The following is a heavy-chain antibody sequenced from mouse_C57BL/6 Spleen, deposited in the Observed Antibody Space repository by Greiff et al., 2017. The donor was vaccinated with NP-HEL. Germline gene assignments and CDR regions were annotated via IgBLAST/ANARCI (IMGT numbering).Heavy chain of an antibody. J-gene: IGHJ1*03. Sequence: EVQVVESGGGLVKPGGSLKPSCAASGFPFSDYGMHWVRQAPEKGLAWVAYISSGSSTIYYADTVKGGFTISRDNAKNTLFLQITSLRSEDTAMYYCARPADYDDNWDLDGWGTGTTVTVSS. V-gene: IGHV5-17*01. CDR1: GFPFSDYG. D-gene: IGHD2-4*01. CDR3: ARPADYDDNWDLDG. CDR2: ISSGSSTI.